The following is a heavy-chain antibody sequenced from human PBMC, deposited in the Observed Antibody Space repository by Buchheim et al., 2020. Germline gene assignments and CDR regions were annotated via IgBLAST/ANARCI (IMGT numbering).Heavy chain of an antibody. CDR2: INHSGST. CDR1: GGSFSGYY. Sequence: QVQLQQWGAGLLKPSETLSLTCAVYGGSFSGYYWSWIRQPPGKGLEWIGEINHSGSTNYNPSHKSRVTISVDTSKNQFSLKLSSVTAADTAVYYCARARGIVVVPFDYWGQGTL. D-gene: IGHD3-22*01. CDR3: ARARGIVVVPFDY. V-gene: IGHV4-34*01. J-gene: IGHJ4*02.